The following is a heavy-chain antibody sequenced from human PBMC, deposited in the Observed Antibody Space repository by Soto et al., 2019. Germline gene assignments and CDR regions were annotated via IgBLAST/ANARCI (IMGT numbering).Heavy chain of an antibody. CDR2: ISNSGST. J-gene: IGHJ4*02. Sequence: SSETLSLTCTVSGGSISRYYWTWIRQPPGRGLEWIGYISNSGSTNSSPSLKSRVAISIDTSKNQFSLKLTSVTAADTAVYYCARTVSAYFDYWGQGALVTVSS. V-gene: IGHV4-4*09. CDR3: ARTVSAYFDY. D-gene: IGHD4-4*01. CDR1: GGSISRYY.